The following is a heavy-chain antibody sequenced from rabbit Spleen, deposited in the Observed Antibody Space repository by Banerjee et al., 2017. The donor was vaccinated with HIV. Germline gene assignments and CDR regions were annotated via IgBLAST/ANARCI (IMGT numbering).Heavy chain of an antibody. V-gene: IGHV1S40*01. CDR3: ARDTSSSFSSYGMDL. Sequence: QSLEESGGGLVKPGGTLTLTCTASGFSFSSSYYMCWVRQAPGKGLEWIACINAVTGKAVYASWAKGRFTFSRTSSTTVTLQMTSLTVADMATYFCARDTSSSFSSYGMDLWGPGTLVTVS. D-gene: IGHD1-1*01. CDR1: GFSFSSSYY. J-gene: IGHJ6*01. CDR2: INAVTGKA.